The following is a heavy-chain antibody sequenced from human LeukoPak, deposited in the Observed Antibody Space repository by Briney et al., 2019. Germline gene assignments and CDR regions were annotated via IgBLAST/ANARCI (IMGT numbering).Heavy chain of an antibody. CDR2: INPGDSDT. CDR1: GYSFTNYW. CDR3: ATRSGHPTYYDFWSGYYFGH. V-gene: IGHV5-51*01. J-gene: IGHJ4*02. Sequence: GESLKISCKGSGYSFTNYWIGWVRQMPGKGLEWMAFINPGDSDTRYSPSFQGHVTISVDKSINTAYLQWGSLKASDTAMYYCATRSGHPTYYDFWSGYYFGHWGQGTLVTVSS. D-gene: IGHD3-3*01.